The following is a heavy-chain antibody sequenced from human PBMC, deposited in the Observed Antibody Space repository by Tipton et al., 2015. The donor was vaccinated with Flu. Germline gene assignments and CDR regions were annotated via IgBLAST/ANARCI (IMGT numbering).Heavy chain of an antibody. D-gene: IGHD3-16*02. V-gene: IGHV4-34*01. Sequence: TLSLTCAVYGGSFSGYYWSWIRQPPGKGLEWIGEINHSGSTNYNPSLKSRVTISVDTSKNQFSLKLSSVTAADTAVYYCARAAGVSRVIYYMDVWGKGPTVTVSS. CDR3: ARAAGVSRVIYYMDV. CDR1: GGSFSGYY. CDR2: INHSGST. J-gene: IGHJ6*03.